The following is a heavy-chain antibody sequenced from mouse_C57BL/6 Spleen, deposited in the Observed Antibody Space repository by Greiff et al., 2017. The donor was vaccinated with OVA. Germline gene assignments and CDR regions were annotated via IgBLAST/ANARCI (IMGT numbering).Heavy chain of an antibody. V-gene: IGHV1-55*01. D-gene: IGHD1-1*01. J-gene: IGHJ2*01. Sequence: QVQLQPPGAELVKPVASVTLSCKASGYTFTRYWLTWVKQRPGHGLAWIGDIYPGSGSTNYNEKFKSKATLTVDTSSSTAYIQLSSLTSEDSAVYYYARWPYITTVVATNYFDYWGQGTTLTVSS. CDR1: GYTFTRYW. CDR3: ARWPYITTVVATNYFDY. CDR2: IYPGSGST.